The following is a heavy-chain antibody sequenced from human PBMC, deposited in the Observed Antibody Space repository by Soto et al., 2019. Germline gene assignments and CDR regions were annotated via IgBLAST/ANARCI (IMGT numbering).Heavy chain of an antibody. CDR3: ARDRTTSSTRQFDY. V-gene: IGHV1-3*01. CDR1: GYIFTNYA. Sequence: QVQLVQSGAEVKTPGASVKLSCKASGYIFTNYAIHWVRQAPGQRLEWMGWINAGTGNTRYSQKFQGRSTISTDASASTAYIDLNSLRSEDTAVYYCARDRTTSSTRQFDYWGQGSLVTVSS. CDR2: INAGTGNT. D-gene: IGHD4-17*01. J-gene: IGHJ4*02.